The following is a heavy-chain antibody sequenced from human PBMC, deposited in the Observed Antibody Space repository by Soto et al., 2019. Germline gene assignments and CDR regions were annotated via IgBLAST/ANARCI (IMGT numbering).Heavy chain of an antibody. V-gene: IGHV4-59*01. J-gene: IGHJ4*02. Sequence: SETLSLTCTVSGVSITSYYCGWIRQPPGRGLEWIGYIYYSGSANYNPSLKSRVTMSVDTSRNQFSLKLSSVTAADTAVYYCAGTYYYNSGSPNWGQGTLVTVSS. CDR2: IYYSGSA. CDR3: AGTYYYNSGSPN. D-gene: IGHD3-10*01. CDR1: GVSITSYY.